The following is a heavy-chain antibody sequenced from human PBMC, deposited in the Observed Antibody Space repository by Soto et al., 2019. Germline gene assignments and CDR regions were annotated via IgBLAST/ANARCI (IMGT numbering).Heavy chain of an antibody. CDR2: IYYSGST. V-gene: IGHV4-61*05. J-gene: IGHJ4*02. CDR1: GGSISSSSYY. D-gene: IGHD6-6*01. Sequence: SETLSLTCTVSGGSISSSSYYWSWIRQPPGKGLEWIGYIYYSGSTNYNPSLKSRVTISVDTSKNQFSLKLSSVTAADTAVYYCARLRGAARPVLYYFDYWGQGTLVTVSS. CDR3: ARLRGAARPVLYYFDY.